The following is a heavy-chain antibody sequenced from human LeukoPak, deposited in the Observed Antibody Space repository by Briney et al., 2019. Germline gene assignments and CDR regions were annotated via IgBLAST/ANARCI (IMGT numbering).Heavy chain of an antibody. CDR1: GYSFTSYW. CDR2: IYPGESDI. CDR3: ARQGPYDTSVDY. Sequence: GESLKISCKGFGYSFTSYWIGWVRQMPGKGLEWVGLIYPGESDIRYSPSFQGQVTISADKSISTAYLQWSSLKASDTAMYYCARQGPYDTSVDYWGQGTLVTVSS. J-gene: IGHJ4*02. V-gene: IGHV5-51*01. D-gene: IGHD3-3*01.